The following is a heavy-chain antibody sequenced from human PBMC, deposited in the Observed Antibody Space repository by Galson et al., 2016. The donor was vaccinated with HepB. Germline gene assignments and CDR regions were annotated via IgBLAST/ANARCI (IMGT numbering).Heavy chain of an antibody. CDR1: GFTFRDST. V-gene: IGHV3-23*01. D-gene: IGHD3-22*01. CDR2: ITGSGVSS. CDR3: AKDGGTWGYYYGDWNLDL. Sequence: SLRLSCAASGFTFRDSTMTWVRQAPGKGLEWVSTITGSGVSSYYADSVKGRLTISRDNSKNNVYLQMNSLRADDTAVYYCAKDGGTWGYYYGDWNLDLWGRGTLVTVSS. J-gene: IGHJ2*01.